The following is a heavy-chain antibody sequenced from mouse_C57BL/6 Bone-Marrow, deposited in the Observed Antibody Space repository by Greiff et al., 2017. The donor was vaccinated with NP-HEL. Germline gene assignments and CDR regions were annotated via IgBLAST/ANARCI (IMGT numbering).Heavy chain of an antibody. Sequence: EVKLVESGGGLVKPGGSLKLSCAASGFTFRSYAMSWVRQTPEKRLEWVATISDGGSYTYYPDNVKGRFTISRDNAKNNLYLQMSHLKSEDTAMYYCARDGDYDVAWFAYWGQGTLVTVSA. CDR3: ARDGDYDVAWFAY. J-gene: IGHJ3*01. CDR2: ISDGGSYT. V-gene: IGHV5-4*01. CDR1: GFTFRSYA. D-gene: IGHD2-4*01.